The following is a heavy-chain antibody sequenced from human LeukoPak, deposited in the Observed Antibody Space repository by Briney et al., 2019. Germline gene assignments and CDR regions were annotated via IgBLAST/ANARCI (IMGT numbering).Heavy chain of an antibody. CDR3: AKKSGSGSSNWFDP. Sequence: GGSLRLSCAASGFTFDNYAMHWVRQAPGKGLEWVSGISWNSGSIGYADSVKGRFTISRDNAKKSLYLQMNSLRAEDTAVYYCAKKSGSGSSNWFDPWGQGTLVTVSS. J-gene: IGHJ5*02. V-gene: IGHV3-9*01. D-gene: IGHD3-10*01. CDR2: ISWNSGSI. CDR1: GFTFDNYA.